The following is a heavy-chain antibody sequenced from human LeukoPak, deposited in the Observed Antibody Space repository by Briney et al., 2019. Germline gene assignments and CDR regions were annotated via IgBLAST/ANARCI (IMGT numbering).Heavy chain of an antibody. CDR2: ISSSSSYI. CDR1: GFTFSSYS. V-gene: IGHV3-21*01. J-gene: IGHJ4*02. D-gene: IGHD3-22*01. CDR3: ASSHDSSGND. Sequence: GGSLRLSCAASGFTFSSYSMNWVRQAPGKGLEWVSSISSSSSYIYYADSVKGRFTISRDNAKNSLYLQMDSLRPEDTAVYYCASSHDSSGNDWGQGTLVTVSS.